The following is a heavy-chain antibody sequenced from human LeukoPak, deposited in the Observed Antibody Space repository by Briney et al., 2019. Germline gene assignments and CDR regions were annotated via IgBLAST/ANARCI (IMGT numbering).Heavy chain of an antibody. CDR3: AREISRFGI. CDR2: IYTGGTT. J-gene: IGHJ4*02. D-gene: IGHD3-16*01. V-gene: IGHV3-66*01. Sequence: GGSLRLSCAASGFTVSSSNYMNWVRQAPGKGLEWVSGIYTGGTTYYTDSVKGRFTISRDNPNNTLYLQMHSLRAEDTAVYYCAREISRFGIWGEGTLVTVSS. CDR1: GFTVSSSNY.